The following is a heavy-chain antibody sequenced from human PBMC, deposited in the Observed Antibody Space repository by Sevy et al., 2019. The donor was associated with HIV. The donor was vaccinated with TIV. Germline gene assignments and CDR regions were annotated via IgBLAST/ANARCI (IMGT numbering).Heavy chain of an antibody. CDR2: IHYTGST. V-gene: IGHV4-30-4*01. CDR1: GGSIISGDYY. D-gene: IGHD4-17*01. CDR3: ARDEGDYGDKSYCYGMDV. Sequence: SETLSLTCSVSGGSIISGDYYLSWVRQPPGRGLEWIGYIHYTGSTDYNPSLESRVTISVDTSKNQFSLKLTSVTAADTAVYYCARDEGDYGDKSYCYGMDVWGRGTTVTVSS. J-gene: IGHJ6*02.